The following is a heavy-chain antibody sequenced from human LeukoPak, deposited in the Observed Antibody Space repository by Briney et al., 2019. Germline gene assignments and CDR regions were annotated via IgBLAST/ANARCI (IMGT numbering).Heavy chain of an antibody. CDR3: AKDLWASETVIGTSRLADS. D-gene: IGHD6-19*01. V-gene: IGHV3-23*01. CDR2: IGGRGDKT. Sequence: GGALRLSRVPPLFTPNRFCMSAVRHAPARGLERVSAIGGRGDKTWYARSATGRYTISRDNSKNTLYLQMTSLRAEDTAMYYCAKDLWASETVIGTSRLADSWGEGTLVTVS. CDR1: LFTPNRFC. J-gene: IGHJ1*01.